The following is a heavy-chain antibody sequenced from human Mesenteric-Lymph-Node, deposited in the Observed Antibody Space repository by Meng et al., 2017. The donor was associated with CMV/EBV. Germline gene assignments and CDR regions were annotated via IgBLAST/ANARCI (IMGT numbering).Heavy chain of an antibody. CDR3: ARDRNDHTNYGYFEV. J-gene: IGHJ4*02. V-gene: IGHV3-7*03. CDR2: IKLDGSEE. D-gene: IGHD3-22*01. CDR1: GFTFSNHW. Sequence: GESLKISCAASGFTFSNHWMTWVRQAPGKGLEWVANIKLDGSEEYYVDSVKGRFTISRDNAKNSLYLQMTSLRAEDTAVYYCARDRNDHTNYGYFEVWGQGTLVTVSS.